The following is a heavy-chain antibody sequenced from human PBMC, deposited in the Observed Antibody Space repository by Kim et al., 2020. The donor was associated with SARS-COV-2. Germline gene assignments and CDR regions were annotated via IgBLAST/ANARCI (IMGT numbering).Heavy chain of an antibody. CDR3: ARDPGIAAGRDYYGMDV. D-gene: IGHD6-13*01. CDR1: GGSISSYY. CDR2: IYYSGST. V-gene: IGHV4-59*13. J-gene: IGHJ6*02. Sequence: SETLSLTCTVSGGSISSYYWSWIRQPPGKGLEWIGYIYYSGSTNYNPSLKSRVTISVDTSKNQFSLKLSSVTAADTAVYYCARDPGIAAGRDYYGMDVWGQGTTVTVSS.